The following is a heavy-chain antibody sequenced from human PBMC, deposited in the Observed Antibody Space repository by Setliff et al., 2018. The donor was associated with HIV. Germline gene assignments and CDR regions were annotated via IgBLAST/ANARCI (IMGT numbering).Heavy chain of an antibody. Sequence: ETLSLTCSVSGSPITSNTYFWDWIRQAPGKGLEWVGSIYHSGNTYYNPSLKSRVSISVDTSKRQFSLKLTSVTAGDSALYYCARRRGQKATGWYYFDFWGQGALVTVSS. CDR2: IYHSGNT. J-gene: IGHJ4*02. CDR1: GSPITSNTYF. D-gene: IGHD6-19*01. CDR3: ARRRGQKATGWYYFDF. V-gene: IGHV4-39*01.